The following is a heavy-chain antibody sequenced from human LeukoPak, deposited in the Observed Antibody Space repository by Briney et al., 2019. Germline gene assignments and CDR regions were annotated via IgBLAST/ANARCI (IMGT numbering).Heavy chain of an antibody. CDR2: ISSSSSTI. Sequence: GGSLRLSRAASGFTFSSYSMNWVRQAPGKGLEWVSYISSSSSTIYYADSVKGRFTISRDNAKNSLYLQMNSLRDEDAAVYYCARDIVRLGESTFDYWGQGTLVTVSS. CDR3: ARDIVRLGESTFDY. CDR1: GFTFSSYS. D-gene: IGHD3-16*01. J-gene: IGHJ4*02. V-gene: IGHV3-48*02.